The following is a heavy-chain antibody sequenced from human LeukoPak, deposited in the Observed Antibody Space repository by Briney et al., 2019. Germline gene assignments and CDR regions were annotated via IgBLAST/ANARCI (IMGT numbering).Heavy chain of an antibody. CDR2: IYYIGST. CDR1: GGSISSYY. Sequence: SETLSLTCTVPGGSISSYYWSWIGQPPGKGLEWIGYIYYIGSTNYNPSLKSRVTISVDPSKNQFSLQLSSVTAADTAVYYCARHIGAYSSFVPCGQGTPVTVSS. D-gene: IGHD3-16*01. J-gene: IGHJ5*02. CDR3: ARHIGAYSSFVP. V-gene: IGHV4-59*01.